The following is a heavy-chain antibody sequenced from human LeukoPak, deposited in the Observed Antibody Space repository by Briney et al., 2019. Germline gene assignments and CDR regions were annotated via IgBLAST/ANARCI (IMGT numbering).Heavy chain of an antibody. CDR3: AKDRETTASGTFDY. V-gene: IGHV3-30*18. Sequence: GGSLRLSCAASGFTFSNYGMHCVRQAPGKGLEWVAGISEDGINKYYADSVKARSTISRDNSNNTLFLQMNNLRADDTAVYYCAKDRETTASGTFDYWGQGVLVTVSS. CDR1: GFTFSNYG. J-gene: IGHJ4*02. D-gene: IGHD6-13*01. CDR2: ISEDGINK.